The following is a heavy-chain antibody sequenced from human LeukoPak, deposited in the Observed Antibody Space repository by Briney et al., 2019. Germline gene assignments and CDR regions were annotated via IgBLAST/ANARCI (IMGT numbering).Heavy chain of an antibody. J-gene: IGHJ5*02. Sequence: SVKVSCKASGGTFSSYAISWVRQAPGQGLEWMGGIIPIFGTANYAQKFQGRVTITADESTSTAYMELSSLRSEDTAVYYCARAFTIFVSWFDPWGQGTLVTVSS. CDR1: GGTFSSYA. CDR2: IIPIFGTA. D-gene: IGHD3-3*01. V-gene: IGHV1-69*13. CDR3: ARAFTIFVSWFDP.